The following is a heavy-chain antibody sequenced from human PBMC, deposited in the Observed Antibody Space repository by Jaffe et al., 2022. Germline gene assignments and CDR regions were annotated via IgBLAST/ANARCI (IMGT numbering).Heavy chain of an antibody. CDR2: IYHSGST. D-gene: IGHD1-26*01. CDR3: AVGGYSGPGAAFDI. V-gene: IGHV4-38-2*01. J-gene: IGHJ3*02. CDR1: GYSISSGYY. Sequence: QVQLQESGPGLVKPSETLSLTCAVSGYSISSGYYWGWIRQPPGKGLEWIGSIYHSGSTYYNPSLKSRVTISVDTSKNQFSLKLSSVTAADTAVYYCAVGGYSGPGAAFDIWGQGTMVTVSS.